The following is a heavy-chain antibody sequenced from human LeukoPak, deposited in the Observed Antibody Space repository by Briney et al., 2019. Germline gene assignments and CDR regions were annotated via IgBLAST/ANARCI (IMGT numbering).Heavy chain of an antibody. CDR1: GFPLSSYA. D-gene: IGHD2-21*01. V-gene: IGHV3-23*01. Sequence: GGSLRPSCAASGFPLSSYAMSWVRQVPGKGLEWVSATSSSDDGTYHADSVRGRFTIYRDNFRNTLYLQMNRLRVEDAALYYCARAPVTSCRGAFCYPFDLWGQGVLVTVSS. CDR3: ARAPVTSCRGAFCYPFDL. J-gene: IGHJ4*02. CDR2: TSSSDDGT.